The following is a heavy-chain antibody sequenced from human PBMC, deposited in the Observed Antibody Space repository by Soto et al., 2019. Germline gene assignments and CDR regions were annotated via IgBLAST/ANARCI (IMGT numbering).Heavy chain of an antibody. Sequence: GGSLRLSCAASGFTFSSYSMNWVRQAPGKGLEWVSYISSSSSTIYYADSVKGRFTISRDNAKNSLYLQMNSLRAEDTAVYYCARVGTVTTYYYYYYMDVWGKGTTVTVSS. CDR1: GFTFSSYS. CDR2: ISSSSSTI. V-gene: IGHV3-48*01. D-gene: IGHD4-17*01. J-gene: IGHJ6*03. CDR3: ARVGTVTTYYYYYYMDV.